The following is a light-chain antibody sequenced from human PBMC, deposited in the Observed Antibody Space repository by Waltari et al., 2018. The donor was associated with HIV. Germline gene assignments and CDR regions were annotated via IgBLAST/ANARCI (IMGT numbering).Light chain of an antibody. V-gene: IGLV2-11*01. CDR3: CSYAGSYSYV. CDR2: DVS. J-gene: IGLJ1*01. Sequence: QSALTQPRSVSGSPGQSVTISCTGSSSDVGGYKYVSWYEQHPGKAPKLMIYDVSKRPSGVPDCFSGSESGNTASLTISGLQAEDEADYYCCSYAGSYSYVFGTGTKVTVL. CDR1: SSDVGGYKY.